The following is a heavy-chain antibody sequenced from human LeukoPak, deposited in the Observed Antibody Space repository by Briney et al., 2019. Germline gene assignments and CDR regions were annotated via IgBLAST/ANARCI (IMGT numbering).Heavy chain of an antibody. CDR3: ASTGIVGATGHRA. Sequence: ASVKVSCKPSGGTFSKFAISWVRQAPGQGLEWMGWINPNSGGTNYAQKFQGRVTMTRDTSISTAYMELSRLRSDDTAVYYCASTGIVGATGHRAWGQGTLVTVSS. J-gene: IGHJ5*02. V-gene: IGHV1-2*02. CDR2: INPNSGGT. CDR1: GGTFSKFA. D-gene: IGHD1-26*01.